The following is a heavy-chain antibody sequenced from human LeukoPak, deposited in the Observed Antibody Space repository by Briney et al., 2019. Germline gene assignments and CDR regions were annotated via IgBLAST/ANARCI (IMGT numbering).Heavy chain of an antibody. D-gene: IGHD3-22*01. Sequence: ASVKVSCKASGYTFTSYAMHWVRQAPGQRLEWMGWINAGNGNTKYSQKFQGRVTITADESTSTAYMELSSLRSEDTAVYYCARGGRAYYYDSSGHDYWGQGTLVTVSS. J-gene: IGHJ4*02. V-gene: IGHV1-3*01. CDR1: GYTFTSYA. CDR3: ARGGRAYYYDSSGHDY. CDR2: INAGNGNT.